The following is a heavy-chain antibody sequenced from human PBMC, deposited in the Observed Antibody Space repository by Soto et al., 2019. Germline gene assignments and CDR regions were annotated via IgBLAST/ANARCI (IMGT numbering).Heavy chain of an antibody. CDR2: IKSKTDGGTT. Sequence: PGGSLRLSCAASGFTFSNAWMSWVRQAPGKGLEWVGRIKSKTDGGTTDYAAPVKGRFTISRDDSKNTLYLQMNSLKTEDTAVYYCTTDPLSTIFGVVIEGWFDPWGQGTLVTVSS. J-gene: IGHJ5*02. V-gene: IGHV3-15*01. D-gene: IGHD3-3*01. CDR3: TTDPLSTIFGVVIEGWFDP. CDR1: GFTFSNAW.